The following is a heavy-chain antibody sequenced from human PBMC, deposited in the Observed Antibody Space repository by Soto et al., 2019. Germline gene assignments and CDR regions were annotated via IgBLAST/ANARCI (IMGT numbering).Heavy chain of an antibody. V-gene: IGHV4-34*01. J-gene: IGHJ1*01. CDR1: GGSFSGYY. CDR2: INHSGST. CDR3: ARGRGTVTSLRYFQH. Sequence: SETLSLTCAVYGGSFSGYYWSWIRQPPGKGLEWIGEINHSGSTNYNPSLKSRVTISVDTSKNQFSLKLSSVTAADTAVYYCARGRGTVTSLRYFQHWGQGTLVTVSS. D-gene: IGHD4-17*01.